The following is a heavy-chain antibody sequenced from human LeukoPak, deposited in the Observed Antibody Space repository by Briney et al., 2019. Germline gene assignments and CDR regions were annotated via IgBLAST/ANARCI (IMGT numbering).Heavy chain of an antibody. CDR2: LSDRDSST. Sequence: PGGSLRLSCAASGFLISSYAMSWVRQAPGKGLEWVSGLSDRDSSTYYADSVKGRFTISRDNSKNTLYLHLNTLRVEDTAVYYCAKRVTNYPFDYWGHGTLVAVSS. J-gene: IGHJ4*01. V-gene: IGHV3-23*01. CDR1: GFLISSYA. D-gene: IGHD2-8*01. CDR3: AKRVTNYPFDY.